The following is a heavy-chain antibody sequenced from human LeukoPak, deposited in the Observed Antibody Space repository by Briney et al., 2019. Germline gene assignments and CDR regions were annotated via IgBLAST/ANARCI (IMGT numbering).Heavy chain of an antibody. CDR3: ARGGEEYTSSWYDY. V-gene: IGHV3-48*01. D-gene: IGHD6-13*01. CDR1: GFTFSSYS. J-gene: IGHJ4*02. CDR2: INSGSRTI. Sequence: GGSLRLSCAASGFTFSSYSMNWVRQAPGKGLEWVSYINSGSRTIYYSDSVKGRFTISRDNAKNSLYLQMNSLRAEDTAVYYCARGGEEYTSSWYDYWGQGTLLTVSS.